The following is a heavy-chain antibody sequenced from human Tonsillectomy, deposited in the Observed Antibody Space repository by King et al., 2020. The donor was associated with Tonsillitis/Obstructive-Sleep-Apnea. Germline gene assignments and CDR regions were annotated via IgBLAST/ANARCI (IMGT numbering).Heavy chain of an antibody. CDR3: AKGGEDTTMVTEYFDY. J-gene: IGHJ4*02. CDR1: GFTFSSYA. CDR2: ISGSGGST. V-gene: IGHV3-23*04. D-gene: IGHD5-18*01. Sequence: VQLVESGGGLEQPGGSLRLSCAASGFTFSSYAMSWVRQAPGKGLEWVSVISGSGGSTYYADSVKGRFTISRDNSKNTLYLQMNSLRAEVTAVYYCAKGGEDTTMVTEYFDYWGQGTLVTVSS.